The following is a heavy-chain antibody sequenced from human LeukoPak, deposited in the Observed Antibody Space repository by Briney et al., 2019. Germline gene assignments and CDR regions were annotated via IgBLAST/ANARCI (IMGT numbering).Heavy chain of an antibody. V-gene: IGHV4-39*07. CDR1: GGSISSSSYY. Sequence: SETLSLTCTVSGGSISSSSYYWGWIRQPPGKGLEWIGSIYYSGSTYYNPSLKSQVTISVDTSKNQFSLKLSSVTAADTAVYYCARGVGYCSGGSCARDAFDIWGQGTMVTVSS. CDR3: ARGVGYCSGGSCARDAFDI. J-gene: IGHJ3*02. D-gene: IGHD2-15*01. CDR2: IYYSGST.